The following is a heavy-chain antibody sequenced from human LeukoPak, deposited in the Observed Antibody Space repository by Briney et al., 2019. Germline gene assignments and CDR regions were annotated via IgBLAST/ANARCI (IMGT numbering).Heavy chain of an antibody. CDR1: GGSFSGYY. D-gene: IGHD3-10*01. Sequence: SETLSLTCAVYGGSFSGYYWSWIRQPPGKGLEWIGEINHSGSTNYNPSLKSRVTISVDTPKNQFSLKLSSVTAADTAVYYCASLRKYYYGSGSPRFDPWGQGTLVTVSS. CDR2: INHSGST. V-gene: IGHV4-34*01. CDR3: ASLRKYYYGSGSPRFDP. J-gene: IGHJ5*02.